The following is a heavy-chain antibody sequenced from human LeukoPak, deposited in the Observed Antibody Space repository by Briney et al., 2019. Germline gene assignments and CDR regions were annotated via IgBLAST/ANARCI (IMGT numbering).Heavy chain of an antibody. CDR2: INHSGST. J-gene: IGHJ4*02. CDR1: GGSFSGYY. CDR3: AGGTLTFDY. V-gene: IGHV4-34*01. Sequence: SETLSLTCAVYGGSFSGYYWSWIRQPPGKGLEWIGEINHSGSTSYNPSLKSRVTTSVDTSKNQFSLKLSSVTAADTAVYYCAGGTLTFDYWGQGTLVTVSS.